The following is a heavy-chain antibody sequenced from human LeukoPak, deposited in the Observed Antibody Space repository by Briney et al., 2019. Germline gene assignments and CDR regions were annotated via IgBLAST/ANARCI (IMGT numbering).Heavy chain of an antibody. CDR1: GFTFSTYS. CDR3: ATSLRFITY. D-gene: IGHD3-3*01. Sequence: GGSLRLSCAASGFTFSTYSMNWVRQAPGKGLEWVSYISSGSSTIYYADSVKGRITISRDNAKNSLYLQMNSLRDEDTAIYYCATSLRFITYWGQGTLVTVSS. V-gene: IGHV3-48*02. CDR2: ISSGSSTI. J-gene: IGHJ4*02.